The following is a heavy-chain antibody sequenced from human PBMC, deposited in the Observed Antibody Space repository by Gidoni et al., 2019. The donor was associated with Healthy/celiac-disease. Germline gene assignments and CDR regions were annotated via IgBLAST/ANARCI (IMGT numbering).Heavy chain of an antibody. D-gene: IGHD2-2*01. CDR2: ISVSGGST. J-gene: IGHJ5*02. CDR1: GFTFSSYA. Sequence: EVQLLESGGGLVQPGGSLRLSCAASGFTFSSYAISWVRQAPGKGWEWVSAISVSGGSTYYADSVKGRFTISRDNSKNTLYLQMNSLRAEDTAVYYCAKVRVVVPAAPGGWFDPWGQGTLVTVSS. CDR3: AKVRVVVPAAPGGWFDP. V-gene: IGHV3-23*01.